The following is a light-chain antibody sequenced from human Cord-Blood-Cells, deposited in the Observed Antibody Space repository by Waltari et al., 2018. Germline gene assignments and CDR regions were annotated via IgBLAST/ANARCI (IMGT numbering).Light chain of an antibody. CDR3: MLALQTPWT. CDR2: LGS. CDR1: QSLLHSNGYNY. Sequence: DIVMTQSPLSLPVTPGEPASISCRSSQSLLHSNGYNYLYWYLQKPGQAPHPLIYLGSNRASGVPDSLSGSGSRTDLTLKISRVDAEDVGVYYCMLALQTPWTFGQGTKVKIK. V-gene: IGKV2-28*01. J-gene: IGKJ1*01.